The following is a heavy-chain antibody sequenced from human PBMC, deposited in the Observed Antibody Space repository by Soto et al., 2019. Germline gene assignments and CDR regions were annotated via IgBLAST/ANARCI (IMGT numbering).Heavy chain of an antibody. J-gene: IGHJ4*02. V-gene: IGHV3-23*01. CDR2: ISGSGGST. D-gene: IGHD3-10*01. CDR3: AKENYYGSGSPTIFDY. CDR1: GLTFSIYA. Sequence: GGSLRLSCAASGLTFSIYAISWVRQAPGKGLEWVSAISGSGGSTYYADSVKGRFTISRDNSKNTLYLQMNSLRAEDTAVYYCAKENYYGSGSPTIFDYWGQGTLVNVSS.